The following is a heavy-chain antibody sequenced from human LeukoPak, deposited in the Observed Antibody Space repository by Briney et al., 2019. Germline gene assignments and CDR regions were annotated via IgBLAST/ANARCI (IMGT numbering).Heavy chain of an antibody. CDR3: ARAFSYGYSPSDY. V-gene: IGHV4-34*01. J-gene: IGHJ4*02. CDR1: GGSFNNYY. Sequence: SETLSLTCAVYGGSFNNYYWSWIRQPPGKGLEWIGEINHSGSTNYNPSLKSRVTISVDTSKNQFSLKLSSVTAADTAVYYCARAFSYGYSPSDYWGQGTLVTVSS. D-gene: IGHD5-18*01. CDR2: INHSGST.